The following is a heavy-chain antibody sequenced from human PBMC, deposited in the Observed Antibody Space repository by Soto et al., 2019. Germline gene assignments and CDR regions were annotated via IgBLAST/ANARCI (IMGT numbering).Heavy chain of an antibody. V-gene: IGHV3-23*01. Sequence: EVQLLESGGGLVQPGGSLRLSCAASGFTFSSYAVRWVRQAPGKGLEWVSAVSGSGGSTYYADSVKGRFTISRDNSKNTLYLQMNSLRAEDTAVYYCARRGPGTYFDYWGQGTLVTVSS. CDR1: GFTFSSYA. CDR2: VSGSGGST. J-gene: IGHJ4*02. D-gene: IGHD6-13*01. CDR3: ARRGPGTYFDY.